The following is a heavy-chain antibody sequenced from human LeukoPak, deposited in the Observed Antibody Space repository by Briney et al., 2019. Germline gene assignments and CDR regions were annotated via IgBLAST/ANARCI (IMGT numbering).Heavy chain of an antibody. CDR1: GGSISSGGYY. J-gene: IGHJ3*02. CDR2: IYYSGSA. D-gene: IGHD3-22*01. V-gene: IGHV4-31*03. Sequence: PSQTLSLTCTVSGGSISSGGYYWSWIRQHPGKGLEWIGYIYYSGSAYYNPSLKSRVTISVDTSKNQFSLKLSSVTAADTAVYYCAREPGITMIASDAFDIWGQGTMVTVSS. CDR3: AREPGITMIASDAFDI.